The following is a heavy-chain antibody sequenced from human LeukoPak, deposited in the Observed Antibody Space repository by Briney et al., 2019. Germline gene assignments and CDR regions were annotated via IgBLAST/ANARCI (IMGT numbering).Heavy chain of an antibody. J-gene: IGHJ4*02. CDR3: ARARFALGAYFDY. Sequence: SETLSLTCTVSGGSISSHYWSWIRQPPGKGLEWSGYIYYSGSTNYNPSLKSRVTISVDTSKNQFSLKLSSVTAADTAVYYCARARFALGAYFDYWGQGTLVTVSS. V-gene: IGHV4-59*11. CDR2: IYYSGST. CDR1: GGSISSHY. D-gene: IGHD3-16*01.